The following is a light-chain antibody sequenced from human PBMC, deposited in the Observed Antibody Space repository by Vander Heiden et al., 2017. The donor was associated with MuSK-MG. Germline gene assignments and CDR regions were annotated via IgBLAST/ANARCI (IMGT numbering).Light chain of an antibody. CDR2: AAS. CDR3: RQSVKYPIT. CDR1: QSLLFSDGKTY. Sequence: DIVLTQTPLSLSVTPGQPASISCKSSQSLLFSDGKTYLFWFLQKPGQPPQLLISAASNRFSGVPDRFSGSGSGTDFTLKISRVEAEDVGVYYCRQSVKYPITFGQGTQLEI. J-gene: IGKJ5*01. V-gene: IGKV2D-29*01.